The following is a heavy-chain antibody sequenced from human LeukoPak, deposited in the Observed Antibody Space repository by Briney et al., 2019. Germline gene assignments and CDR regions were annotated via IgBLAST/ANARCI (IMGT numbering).Heavy chain of an antibody. Sequence: SQTLSLTCTVSGGSISSGGYYWSWIRQPPGKGLEWIGEINHSGSTNYNPSLKSRVTISVDTSKNQFSLRLSSVTAADTAVYYCARGLLRKYYFDYWGQGTLVTVSS. J-gene: IGHJ4*02. D-gene: IGHD1-26*01. CDR2: INHSGST. CDR3: ARGLLRKYYFDY. V-gene: IGHV4-30-2*01. CDR1: GGSISSGGYY.